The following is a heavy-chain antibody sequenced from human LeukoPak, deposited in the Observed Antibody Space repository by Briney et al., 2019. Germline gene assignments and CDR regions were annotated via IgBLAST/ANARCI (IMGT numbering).Heavy chain of an antibody. D-gene: IGHD3-3*01. CDR2: IKQDRSEK. CDR1: GSTFTNYW. CDR3: ARLREIPVFGVVTKSTSYFDY. Sequence: GGSLRLSCAASGSTFTNYWMSWVRQAPGKGLELVANIKQDRSEKYYVDSVKGRFTISRDNAKNSLYLQMNSLRAEDTAVYYCARLREIPVFGVVTKSTSYFDYWGQGTLVTVSS. J-gene: IGHJ4*02. V-gene: IGHV3-7*01.